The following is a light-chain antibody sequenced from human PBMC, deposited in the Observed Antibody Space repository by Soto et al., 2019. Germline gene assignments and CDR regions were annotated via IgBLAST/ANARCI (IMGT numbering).Light chain of an antibody. J-gene: IGKJ1*01. CDR1: QSIRHY. V-gene: IGKV1-5*01. Sequence: DIQMTQSPPTLSASVGDRVTITCRASQSIRHYLAWYQQMPGKAPKLLIYGASTLQSGVPSRFSGSGSGTEFPLTISSLQPDDFGTYFCQHHNSYSQTFDQGTKVEIK. CDR2: GAS. CDR3: QHHNSYSQT.